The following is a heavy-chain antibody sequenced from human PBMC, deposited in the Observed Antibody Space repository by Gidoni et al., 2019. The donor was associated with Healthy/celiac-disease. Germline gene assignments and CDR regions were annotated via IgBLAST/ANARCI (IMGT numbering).Heavy chain of an antibody. D-gene: IGHD2-2*01. J-gene: IGHJ6*02. Sequence: VQLVQSGAEVKKPGSSVKVSCKASGVTFISYAITWLRKAPGQGLEWMGGIIPIFGTANYAQKFQGRVTITADEATSTAYMELSSLRSEDTAVYYCARAPNCSSTSCYDYYYYGMDVWGQGTTVTVSS. V-gene: IGHV1-69*01. CDR2: IIPIFGTA. CDR1: GVTFISYA. CDR3: ARAPNCSSTSCYDYYYYGMDV.